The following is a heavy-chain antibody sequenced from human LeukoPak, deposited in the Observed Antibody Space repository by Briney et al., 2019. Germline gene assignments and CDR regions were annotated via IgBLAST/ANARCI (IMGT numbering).Heavy chain of an antibody. CDR2: INQDGNSQ. Sequence: GGSLRLSCEASGFAFSSYWASWVRQAPGKGLEWVANINQDGNSQNYVDSVRGRFTISKDNAKNSVYLQMNSLRAEDTAVYYCARSLWPEDYCGQGILVTVSS. D-gene: IGHD2-21*01. CDR1: GFAFSSYW. V-gene: IGHV3-7*01. J-gene: IGHJ4*02. CDR3: ARSLWPEDY.